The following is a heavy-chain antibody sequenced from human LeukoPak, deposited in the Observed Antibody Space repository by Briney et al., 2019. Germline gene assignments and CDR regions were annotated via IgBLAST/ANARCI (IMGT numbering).Heavy chain of an antibody. CDR3: ARDEYSSSWYGALGTYYYYMDV. CDR1: GFTFSSYW. D-gene: IGHD6-13*01. CDR2: IKQDGSEK. V-gene: IGHV3-7*01. Sequence: GGSLRLSCAASGFTFSSYWMSWVRQAPGKGLEWVANIKQDGSEKYYVDSVKGRFTISRDNAKNSLYLQMNSLRAEDTAVYYCARDEYSSSWYGALGTYYYYMDVWGKGTTVTVSS. J-gene: IGHJ6*03.